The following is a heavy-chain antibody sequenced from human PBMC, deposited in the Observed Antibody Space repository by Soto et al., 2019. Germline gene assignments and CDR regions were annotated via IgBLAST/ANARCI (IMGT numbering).Heavy chain of an antibody. CDR1: GYTFTSYT. Sequence: QVQLVQSGAEVKKPGASVKVSCKASGYTFTSYTLHWVRQAPGQRPEWMGWINPAKGNTKYSEKFHDRVSITSDTSATTVFLELSGLTSEDTALYFCARGIFTTVTTWPRIWGQGTLVTVSS. J-gene: IGHJ3*02. CDR3: ARGIFTTVTTWPRI. CDR2: INPAKGNT. V-gene: IGHV1-3*01. D-gene: IGHD4-17*01.